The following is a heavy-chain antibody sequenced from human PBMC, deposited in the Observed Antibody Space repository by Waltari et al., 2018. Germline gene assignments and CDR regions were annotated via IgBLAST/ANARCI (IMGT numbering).Heavy chain of an antibody. CDR3: AREDSGSYSGLRY. D-gene: IGHD1-26*01. CDR2: IYYRGST. J-gene: IGHJ4*02. V-gene: IGHV4-59*11. Sequence: QVQLQESGPGLVKPSETLSLTCTVSGGSISSHYWSWIRQPPGKGLEWIGYIYYRGSTNYNPSLKSRVTISVDTSKNQFSLKLSSVTAADTAVYYCAREDSGSYSGLRYWGQGTLVTVSS. CDR1: GGSISSHY.